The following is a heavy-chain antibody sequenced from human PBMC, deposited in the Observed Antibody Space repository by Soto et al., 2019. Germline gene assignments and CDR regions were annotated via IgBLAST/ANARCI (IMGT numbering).Heavy chain of an antibody. Sequence: QVQLQESGPGLVKPSQTLSLTCTVSGGSISSGGYYWSWNRQHPGKGLEWIGYIYYSGSTYYNPSLKSRVHISVDTSKNQFSLKLSSVTAADTAVYYCARGTVRERRFDYWGQGTLVTVSS. CDR3: ARGTVRERRFDY. V-gene: IGHV4-31*03. D-gene: IGHD3-10*01. J-gene: IGHJ4*02. CDR2: IYYSGST. CDR1: GGSISSGGYY.